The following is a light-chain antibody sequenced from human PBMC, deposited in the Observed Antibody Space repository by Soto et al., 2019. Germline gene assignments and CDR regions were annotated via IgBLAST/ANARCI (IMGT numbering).Light chain of an antibody. V-gene: IGKV3-20*01. CDR3: QQHGTSIT. J-gene: IGKJ4*01. CDR1: RSFASSY. Sequence: EIVLTQSPVTLSLSPGERATLSCRASRSFASSYLGWYQQKPGQAPRLLIYAASTRATGIPDRFSGSGSATDFTLIINRLEPEDFAVYYCQQHGTSITFGGGTKLESK. CDR2: AAS.